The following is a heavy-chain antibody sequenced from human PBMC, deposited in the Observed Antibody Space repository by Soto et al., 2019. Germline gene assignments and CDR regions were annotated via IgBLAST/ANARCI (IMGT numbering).Heavy chain of an antibody. D-gene: IGHD6-13*01. CDR3: ARNGAAARYYYYYYMDV. J-gene: IGHJ6*03. V-gene: IGHV4-59*08. CDR2: IYYSGST. CDR1: GGSISSYY. Sequence: QVQLQESGPGLVKPSETLSRTCTVSGGSISSYYWSWIRQPPRKGLEWIGYIYYSGSTNYNPSLKSRVTISVDTSKNQFSRKLSSVSAADTAVYYCARNGAAARYYYYYYMDVWGKGTTVTVSS.